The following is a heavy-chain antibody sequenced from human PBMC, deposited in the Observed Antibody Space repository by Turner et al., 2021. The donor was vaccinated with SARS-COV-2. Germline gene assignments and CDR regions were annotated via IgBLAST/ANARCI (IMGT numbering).Heavy chain of an antibody. CDR2: INPSGGST. D-gene: IGHD6-19*01. Sequence: QVQLVQSGAEVKKPGASVKVSCKASGYTFTSYYMHWVRQAPGQGLEWMGIINPSGGSTSYAQKFQGRVTMTRDTSTSTVYMELSSLRFEDTAVYYCARGGIPVAAREAFDYWGQGTLVTVSS. CDR1: GYTFTSYY. J-gene: IGHJ4*02. V-gene: IGHV1-46*01. CDR3: ARGGIPVAAREAFDY.